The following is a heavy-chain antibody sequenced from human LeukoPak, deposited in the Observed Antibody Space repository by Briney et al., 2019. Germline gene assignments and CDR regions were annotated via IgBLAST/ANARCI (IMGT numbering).Heavy chain of an antibody. CDR3: AKDSPYDYYGSGSELDY. Sequence: GRSLRLSCAASGFTFSSHDMHWVRQAPGKGLEWVAFIRYDGSNKYYADSVKGRFTISRDNSKNTLYLQMNSLRAEDTAVYYCAKDSPYDYYGSGSELDYWGQGTLVTVSS. J-gene: IGHJ4*02. D-gene: IGHD3-10*01. CDR2: IRYDGSNK. V-gene: IGHV3-30*02. CDR1: GFTFSSHD.